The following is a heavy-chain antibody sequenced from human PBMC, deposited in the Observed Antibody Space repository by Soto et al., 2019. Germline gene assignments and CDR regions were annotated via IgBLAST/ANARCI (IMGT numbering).Heavy chain of an antibody. Sequence: GGSLRLSCAASGFIFSDFAMSWVRQAPGKGLEWVSTINDDGGSTYYADSVKGRFTISRDNSKNTLYLQMSSLRAEDTAVYYCAKGPLLGEGGQGTLVTVSS. CDR3: AKGPLLGE. V-gene: IGHV3-23*01. J-gene: IGHJ4*02. D-gene: IGHD3-10*01. CDR1: GFIFSDFA. CDR2: INDDGGST.